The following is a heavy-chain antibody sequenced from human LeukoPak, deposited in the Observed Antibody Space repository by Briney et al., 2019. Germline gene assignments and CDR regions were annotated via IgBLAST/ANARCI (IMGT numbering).Heavy chain of an antibody. CDR3: GRDRRIAVTGPVGGVDV. V-gene: IGHV3-30*03. J-gene: IGHJ6*02. CDR2: IAYDGNNK. Sequence: GGSLRLSCAASGLTFRNYAMNWVRQAPGKGLEWVAVIAYDGNNKYYADSVKGRFTISSDNSRNTLYLQMSSLRAEDTAGYYCGRDRRIAVTGPVGGVDVWGQGTTVIVSS. CDR1: GLTFRNYA. D-gene: IGHD6-19*01.